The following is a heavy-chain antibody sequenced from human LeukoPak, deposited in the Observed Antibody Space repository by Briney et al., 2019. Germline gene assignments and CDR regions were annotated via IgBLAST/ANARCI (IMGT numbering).Heavy chain of an antibody. CDR3: AKGIVVVISGNAFDI. Sequence: GGSLRLSCAASGFTFSNYWMSWVRQTPGKGLEWVANIKQDGSEKYYVDSVKGRFTISRDNAKNSLYLQMSSLGAEDTAVYYCAKGIVVVISGNAFDIWGQGTMVTVSS. CDR1: GFTFSNYW. J-gene: IGHJ3*02. D-gene: IGHD3-22*01. CDR2: IKQDGSEK. V-gene: IGHV3-7*01.